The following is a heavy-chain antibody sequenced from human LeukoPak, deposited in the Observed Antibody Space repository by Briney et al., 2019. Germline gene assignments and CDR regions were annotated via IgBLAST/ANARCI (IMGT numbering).Heavy chain of an antibody. Sequence: SSVKVSCKASGGTLSSYGISWVRQAPGQGLEWMGRIIPILGIANYAQKFQGRVTITADKSTSTAYMELSSLRSEDTAVYYCARGETYIAAAANGMDVWGQGTTVTVSS. CDR3: ARGETYIAAAANGMDV. D-gene: IGHD6-13*01. V-gene: IGHV1-69*04. CDR1: GGTLSSYG. CDR2: IIPILGIA. J-gene: IGHJ6*02.